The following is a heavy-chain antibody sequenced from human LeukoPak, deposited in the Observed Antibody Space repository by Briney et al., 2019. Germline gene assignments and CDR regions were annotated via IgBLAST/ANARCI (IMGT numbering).Heavy chain of an antibody. D-gene: IGHD1-26*01. CDR2: IKQDGSEK. J-gene: IGHJ3*02. CDR1: GFTFSTYW. V-gene: IGHV3-7*01. CDR3: ARGPHIVGATNAFDI. Sequence: GGSLRLSCAASGFTFSTYWMTWVRQAPGKGLEWVANIKQDGSEKNYVDPVKGRFTISRDNAKNSLYLQMNSLRAEDTAVYYCARGPHIVGATNAFDIWGQGTMVTVSS.